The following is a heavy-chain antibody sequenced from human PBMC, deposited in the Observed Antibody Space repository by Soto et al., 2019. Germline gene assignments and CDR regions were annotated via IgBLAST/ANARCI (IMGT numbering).Heavy chain of an antibody. V-gene: IGHV4-30-2*01. CDR3: ARGGYSGYDFMFDY. CDR2: IYHSGST. D-gene: IGHD5-12*01. J-gene: IGHJ4*02. CDR1: AGSISGGGYS. Sequence: SETLSLTCAVSAGSISGGGYSWNWIRQPPGRGLEYIGYIYHSGSTYYNPSLRSRVIISVDKSKNQFSLKLSSVTAADTAVYYCARGGYSGYDFMFDYWGQGTLGTVSS.